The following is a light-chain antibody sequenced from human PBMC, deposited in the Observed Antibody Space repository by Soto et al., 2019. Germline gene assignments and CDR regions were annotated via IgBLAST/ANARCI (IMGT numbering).Light chain of an antibody. CDR2: GAS. CDR1: QSVSSSY. J-gene: IGKJ4*01. CDR3: QQYGSSPLT. V-gene: IGKV3-20*01. Sequence: EIVLTQSPGTLSLSPGERATLSCRASQSVSSSYLAWYQQKPGQAPRLLIYGASSRATGIPDRFSGSGSGTDFTLNISRLEPEDFAVHYCQQYGSSPLTFGGGTKVEIK.